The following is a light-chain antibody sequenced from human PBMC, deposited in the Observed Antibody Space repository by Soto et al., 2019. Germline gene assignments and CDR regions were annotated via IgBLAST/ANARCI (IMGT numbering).Light chain of an antibody. CDR2: GAS. V-gene: IGKV3-15*01. Sequence: EIVMTQSPATLSVSPGERATLSCRASQSVSNNLAWYQQKPGQAPRLLIYGASTRATGIPARFSGSGSGTEFPLTISSLQSKAFAVSDCQQYNNWPPSFGQGTKLEIK. CDR3: QQYNNWPPS. CDR1: QSVSNN. J-gene: IGKJ2*01.